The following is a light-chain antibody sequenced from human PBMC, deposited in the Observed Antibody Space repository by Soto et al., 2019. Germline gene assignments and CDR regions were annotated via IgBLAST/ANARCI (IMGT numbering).Light chain of an antibody. CDR3: QPSYSTPIT. J-gene: IGKJ5*01. Sequence: DIQMTQSPSSLSASVGDRVTITCRASQSISSYLNWYQQKPGKAPKLLIYAASSLQSGVASRFSGSGSGTDFTLTISSLQPEDFATYYCQPSYSTPITFGQGTRLEIK. CDR1: QSISSY. V-gene: IGKV1-39*01. CDR2: AAS.